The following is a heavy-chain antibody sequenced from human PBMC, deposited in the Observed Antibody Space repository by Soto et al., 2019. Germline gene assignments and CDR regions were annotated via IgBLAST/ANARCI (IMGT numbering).Heavy chain of an antibody. Sequence: QVQLAQSGAEVKKPGASVKVSCKASGYTFTSYDINWVRQATGQGLEWMGWMNPDSGNTGSAQKFQARVTMTRNTSMSTAYMELSSLRSEDMAVYYGARSTSDYGDGYWGPGALVSVSS. V-gene: IGHV1-8*01. CDR2: MNPDSGNT. D-gene: IGHD4-17*01. CDR3: ARSTSDYGDGY. J-gene: IGHJ4*02. CDR1: GYTFTSYD.